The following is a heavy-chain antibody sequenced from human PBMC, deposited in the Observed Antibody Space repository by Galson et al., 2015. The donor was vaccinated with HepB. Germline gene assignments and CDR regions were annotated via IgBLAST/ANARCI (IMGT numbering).Heavy chain of an antibody. D-gene: IGHD5-18*01. CDR1: GFTFSSYA. CDR2: ISYDGSNK. CDR3: ARAQRDTAMATLDY. V-gene: IGHV3-30-3*01. Sequence: SLRLSCAASGFTFSSYAMHWVRQAPGKGLGWVAVISYDGSNKYYADSVKGRFTISRDNSKNTLYLQMNSLRAEDTAVYYCARAQRDTAMATLDYWGQGTLVTVSS. J-gene: IGHJ4*02.